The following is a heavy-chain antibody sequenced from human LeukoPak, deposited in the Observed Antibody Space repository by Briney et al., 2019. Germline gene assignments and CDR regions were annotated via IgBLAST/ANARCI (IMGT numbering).Heavy chain of an antibody. V-gene: IGHV1-8*03. CDR2: MNPNSGNT. Sequence: GASVKVSCKASGYTFTGYYMHWVRQAPGQGLEWMGWMNPNSGNTGYAQKFQGRVTITRNTSISTAYMELSSLRSEDTAVYYCARGLRVLRFLEWLPRYYFDYWGQGTLVTVSS. CDR1: GYTFTGYY. D-gene: IGHD3-3*01. J-gene: IGHJ4*02. CDR3: ARGLRVLRFLEWLPRYYFDY.